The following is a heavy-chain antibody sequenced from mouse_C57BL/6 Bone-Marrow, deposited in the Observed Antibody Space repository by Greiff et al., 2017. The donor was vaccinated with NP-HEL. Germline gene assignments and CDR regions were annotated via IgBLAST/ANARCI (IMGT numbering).Heavy chain of an antibody. CDR1: GYTFTSYW. Sequence: QVQLKQPGAELVRPGTSVKLSCKASGYTFTSYWMHWVKQRPGQGLEWIGVIDPSDSYTNYNQKFKGKAHLTVNTSSSTAYMQLSSLTSEDSAVYYCARYGYYYGSSRNSFYYAMDYWGQGTSVTVSS. D-gene: IGHD1-1*01. J-gene: IGHJ4*01. CDR3: ARYGYYYGSSRNSFYYAMDY. CDR2: IDPSDSYT. V-gene: IGHV1-59*01.